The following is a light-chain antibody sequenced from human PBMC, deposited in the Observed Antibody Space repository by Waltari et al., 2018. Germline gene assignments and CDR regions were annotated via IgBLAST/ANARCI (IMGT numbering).Light chain of an antibody. V-gene: IGKV3-15*01. CDR1: QSVSSN. J-gene: IGKJ4*01. Sequence: EIVMTHSPATLSVSPGDRATLSCMASQSVSSNLAWYQQKPGQAPRRLISGASTRATGMPARFSGSGSGTEFTLTISSLQSEDFAVYYCQQYNNLIPARTFGGGTKVEIK. CDR3: QQYNNLIPART. CDR2: GAS.